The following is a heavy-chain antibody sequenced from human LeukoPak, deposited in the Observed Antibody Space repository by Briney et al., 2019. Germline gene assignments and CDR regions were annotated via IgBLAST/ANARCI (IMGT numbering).Heavy chain of an antibody. D-gene: IGHD3-3*01. CDR1: GGSISSYY. J-gene: IGHJ5*02. Sequence: SETLSLTCTVSGGSISSYYWSWIWQPAGKGLEWIGRIYTSGSTNYNPSLKSRVTMSVDTSKNQFSLKLSSVTAADTAVYYCARFNYEKKYNWFDPWGQGTLVTVSS. CDR2: IYTSGST. CDR3: ARFNYEKKYNWFDP. V-gene: IGHV4-4*07.